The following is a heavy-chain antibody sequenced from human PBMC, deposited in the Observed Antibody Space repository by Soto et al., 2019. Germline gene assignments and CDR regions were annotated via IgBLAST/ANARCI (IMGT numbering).Heavy chain of an antibody. CDR1: GFTFFSYS. Sequence: EVQLVESGGGLVQPGGSLRLSCAASGFTFFSYSMHWVRQAPGKGLEWVSYISSSSSTIYYADSVKGRFTISRDNAKNPLYLQIHSLRAEDTAVYRCASWVLRGGRGCCSSLSCHDNFDYWGQGTLVTGSS. V-gene: IGHV3-48*01. J-gene: IGHJ4*02. CDR3: ASWVLRGGRGCCSSLSCHDNFDY. CDR2: ISSSSSTI. D-gene: IGHD2-2*01.